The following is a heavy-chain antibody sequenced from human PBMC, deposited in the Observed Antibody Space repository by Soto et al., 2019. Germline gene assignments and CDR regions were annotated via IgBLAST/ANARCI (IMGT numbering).Heavy chain of an antibody. CDR1: GGSINTGGYY. CDR2: ISYSGST. V-gene: IGHV4-31*03. CDR3: ARTRFLEWLFLDF. J-gene: IGHJ4*02. Sequence: SETLSLTCTVSGGSINTGGYYWSWIRQLPGKGLEWIGFISYSGSTNYNPSLKSRLSISVDTSMSQFSLSLTSVTAADTAVYYCARTRFLEWLFLDFWGLGTLVTVSS. D-gene: IGHD3-3*01.